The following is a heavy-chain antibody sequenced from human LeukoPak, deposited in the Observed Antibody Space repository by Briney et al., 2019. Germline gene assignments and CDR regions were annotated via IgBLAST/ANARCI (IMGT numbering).Heavy chain of an antibody. D-gene: IGHD3-16*01. Sequence: GGSLRLSCAASGFTFRTYWMHWVRQAPGKGLEWVANIKHDESEKNYLDSVKGRFTISRDNAQNSLYLQMNGLRVEDTAVYYCTRRLDDWGQGTLVTVSS. CDR2: IKHDESEK. CDR3: TRRLDD. J-gene: IGHJ4*02. CDR1: GFTFRTYW. V-gene: IGHV3-7*01.